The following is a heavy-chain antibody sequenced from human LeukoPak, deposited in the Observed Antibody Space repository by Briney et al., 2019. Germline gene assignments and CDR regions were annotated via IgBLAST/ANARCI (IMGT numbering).Heavy chain of an antibody. CDR1: GFTFSSYA. D-gene: IGHD6-19*01. V-gene: IGHV3-64*01. CDR2: ISSNGGST. Sequence: GGSLRLSCAASGFTFSSYAMHWVRQAPGKGLEYVSAISSNGGSTYYANSVKGRFTISRDNSKNTLYLQMGSLRAEDMAVYYCARGRQWLGEGQITRDGREGAGNIDYWGQGTLVTVSS. CDR3: ARGRQWLGEGQITRDGREGAGNIDY. J-gene: IGHJ4*02.